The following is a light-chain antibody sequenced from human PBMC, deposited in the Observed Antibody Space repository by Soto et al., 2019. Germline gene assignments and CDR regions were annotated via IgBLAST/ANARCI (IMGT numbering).Light chain of an antibody. Sequence: EIVLTQSPATLSLSPGERATLSCRASQSINGNFLVWYQQKLGQAPRLLIFAASSRATGIPDRLSGSGSGTDFTLTISRLDPEDFAVYYCQQNSTSRSWTFGQGTKVDIK. CDR1: QSINGNF. V-gene: IGKV3-20*01. CDR3: QQNSTSRSWT. J-gene: IGKJ1*01. CDR2: AAS.